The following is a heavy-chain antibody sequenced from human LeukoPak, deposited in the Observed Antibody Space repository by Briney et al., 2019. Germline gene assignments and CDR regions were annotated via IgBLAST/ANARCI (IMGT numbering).Heavy chain of an antibody. CDR2: IKQDGSKK. D-gene: IGHD5-12*01. CDR1: GFTFSSYW. Sequence: QPGVSLRLSCAASGFTFSSYWMSWVRQAPGKGLEWVANIKQDGSKKFYVDSVKGRFTISRDNAKNSLYLQMNSLRAEDTAVYYCARDSLTINNRFDPWGQGTLVTVSS. V-gene: IGHV3-7*04. J-gene: IGHJ5*02. CDR3: ARDSLTINNRFDP.